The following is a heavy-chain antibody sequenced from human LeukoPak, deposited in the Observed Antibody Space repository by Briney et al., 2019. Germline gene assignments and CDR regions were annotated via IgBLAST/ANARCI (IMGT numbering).Heavy chain of an antibody. Sequence: PGGSLRLSCAASGFTFSSYAMSWVRQTPGKGLEWVSAVSGGGTSTYYADSVKGRFTISRDNTKNTLYLQMNSLRAEDTAVYYCAKDQPYLSYGGYSCWDYWGQGTLVTVSS. V-gene: IGHV3-23*01. D-gene: IGHD5-12*01. CDR3: AKDQPYLSYGGYSCWDY. CDR1: GFTFSSYA. CDR2: VSGGGTST. J-gene: IGHJ4*02.